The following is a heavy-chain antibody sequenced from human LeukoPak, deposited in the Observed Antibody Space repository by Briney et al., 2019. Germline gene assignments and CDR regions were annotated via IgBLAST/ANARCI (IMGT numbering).Heavy chain of an antibody. J-gene: IGHJ3*02. D-gene: IGHD3-10*01. CDR3: ARDRDLPGAFDI. V-gene: IGHV4-61*02. CDR1: GGSISSGSYY. CDR2: IYTSGST. Sequence: SETLSLTCTVSGGSISSGSYYWSWIRQPAGKGLEWIGRIYTSGSTNYNPSLKSRVTISVDTSKNQFSLKLSSVTAADTAVYYCARDRDLPGAFDIWGQGTMVTVSS.